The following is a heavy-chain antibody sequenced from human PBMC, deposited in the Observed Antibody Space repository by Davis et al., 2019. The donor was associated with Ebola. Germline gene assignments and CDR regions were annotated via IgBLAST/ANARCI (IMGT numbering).Heavy chain of an antibody. CDR1: GFTFSSYA. D-gene: IGHD6-19*01. V-gene: IGHV3-30-3*01. Sequence: GESLKISCAASGFTFSSYAMHWVRQAPGKGLEWVAVISYDGSNKYYADSVKGRFTISRDNAKNSLYLQMNSLRDEDTAVYYCARSIAVHYFDYWGQGTLVTVSS. CDR3: ARSIAVHYFDY. CDR2: ISYDGSNK. J-gene: IGHJ4*02.